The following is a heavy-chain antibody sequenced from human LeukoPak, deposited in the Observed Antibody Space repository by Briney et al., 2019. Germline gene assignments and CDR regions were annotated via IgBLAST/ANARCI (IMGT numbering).Heavy chain of an antibody. V-gene: IGHV4-59*08. CDR2: IYYSGST. CDR1: GGSISSYY. CDR3: ARQGYGGPYYFDY. J-gene: IGHJ4*02. D-gene: IGHD4-23*01. Sequence: SETLSLTCTVSGGSISSYYWGWIRQPPGKGLEWIGYIYYSGSTNYNPSLKSRVTISVDTSKNQFSLKLSSVTAADTAVYYCARQGYGGPYYFDYWGQGTLVTVSS.